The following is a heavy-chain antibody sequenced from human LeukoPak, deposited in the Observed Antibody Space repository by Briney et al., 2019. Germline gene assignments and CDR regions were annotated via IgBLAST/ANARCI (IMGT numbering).Heavy chain of an antibody. CDR3: ARGMTTVTTYAFDI. V-gene: IGHV3-30-3*01. D-gene: IGHD4-11*01. J-gene: IGHJ3*02. CDR1: GFTFSSYA. Sequence: GRSLRLSCAASGFTFSSYAMHWVRQAPGKGLEWVAVISYDGSNKYYADSVKGRFTISRDNSKNTLYLKMNSLRAEDTAVYYCARGMTTVTTYAFDIWGQGTMVTVSS. CDR2: ISYDGSNK.